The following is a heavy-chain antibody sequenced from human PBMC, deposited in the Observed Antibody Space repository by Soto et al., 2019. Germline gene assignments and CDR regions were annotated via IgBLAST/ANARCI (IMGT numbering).Heavy chain of an antibody. Sequence: EVQLLESGGGLVQPGGSLRLSCAASGFTFNTYAMNWVRQAPGKGLEWVASISGSGGTINYADSVKGRFTTSRDTSKNTLYLQMNSLGAEDTAVYYCAKGFIVVVTAIRPDDNFDVWGQGTMVTVSS. V-gene: IGHV3-23*01. CDR1: GFTFNTYA. CDR3: AKGFIVVVTAIRPDDNFDV. J-gene: IGHJ3*01. D-gene: IGHD2-21*02. CDR2: ISGSGGTI.